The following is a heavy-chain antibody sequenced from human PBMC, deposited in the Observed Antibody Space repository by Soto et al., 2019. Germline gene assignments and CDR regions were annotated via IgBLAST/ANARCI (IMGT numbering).Heavy chain of an antibody. D-gene: IGHD1-1*01. CDR2: IYESGSN. Sequence: QVQLQESGPGLVKPSETLSLTCTVSGGSMSGHMSYWSWIRQPPGKGRGWIGYIYESGSNYYNPSLKRRGTMTVDTSKKQFSMRLNSVTAADTAGYYCAREIIPLTTDWYFDLWCRGTLVTVSS. V-gene: IGHV4-30-4*01. CDR1: GGSMSGHMSY. J-gene: IGHJ2*01. CDR3: AREIIPLTTDWYFDL.